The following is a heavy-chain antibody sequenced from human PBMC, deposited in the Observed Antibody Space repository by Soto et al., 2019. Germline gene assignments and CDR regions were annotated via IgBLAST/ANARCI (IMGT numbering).Heavy chain of an antibody. CDR1: GNTVPNYA. D-gene: IGHD5-12*01. Sequence: ASVKVSCKASGNTVPNYAIHWVRQAPGQRLEWMGWINAGNGNTKYSQKFQGRVTITRDTSASTAYMELSSLRSEDTAVYYCASSYSGYDLNYYCGMDVWGQGTTVTVSS. CDR2: INAGNGNT. CDR3: ASSYSGYDLNYYCGMDV. J-gene: IGHJ6*02. V-gene: IGHV1-3*01.